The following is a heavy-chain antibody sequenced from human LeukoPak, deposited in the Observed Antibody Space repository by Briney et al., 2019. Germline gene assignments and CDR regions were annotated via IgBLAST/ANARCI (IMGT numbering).Heavy chain of an antibody. CDR3: ARVGSSGYFDH. J-gene: IGHJ4*02. CDR1: GFTLSSHV. V-gene: IGHV3-30*03. Sequence: PGKSLRLSCGVSGFTLSSHVMYWIRQAPGKGLEWVALTSYDGSKTDYTDSVNGRFMVSRDNPRNTLYLQMNRLSAEDTASYYCARVGSSGYFDHWGQGALVTVPS. D-gene: IGHD3-22*01. CDR2: TSYDGSKT.